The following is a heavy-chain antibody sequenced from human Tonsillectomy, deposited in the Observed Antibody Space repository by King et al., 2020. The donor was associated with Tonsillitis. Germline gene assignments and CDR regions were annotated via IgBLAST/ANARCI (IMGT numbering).Heavy chain of an antibody. Sequence: QLVQSGAEVRKPGASVRVSCKASGYTFTNAGFSWVRQAPGQGLEWLGWISGFNGNAKYAQTFEGRVTMTTDTSTNTAHMDLRSLRFDDTAVYYCARDIGFGLDYWGQGTRVTVS. CDR2: ISGFNGNA. D-gene: IGHD3-10*01. J-gene: IGHJ4*02. V-gene: IGHV1-18*01. CDR1: GYTFTNAG. CDR3: ARDIGFGLDY.